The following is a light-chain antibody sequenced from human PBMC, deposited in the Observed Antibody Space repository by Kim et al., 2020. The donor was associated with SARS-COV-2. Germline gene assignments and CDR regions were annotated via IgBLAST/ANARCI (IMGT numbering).Light chain of an antibody. CDR2: GAS. CDR1: QSVSDSN. V-gene: IGKV3-20*01. J-gene: IGKJ1*01. Sequence: LSPGVRATLSCRASQSVSDSNLAWYQQKPGRAPRLLIYGASTRATGIPDRFGGSGSGTEFTLTISRLEPEDFAMYYCQQYGYSPWTFGQGTKVEIK. CDR3: QQYGYSPWT.